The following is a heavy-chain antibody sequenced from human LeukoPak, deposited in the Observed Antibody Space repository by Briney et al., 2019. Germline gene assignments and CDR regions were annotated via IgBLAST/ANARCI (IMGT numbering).Heavy chain of an antibody. V-gene: IGHV1-18*01. J-gene: IGHJ4*02. CDR3: ARGRNDDFWSDFDY. CDR1: GYTFTSYG. CDR2: ISAYNGNT. D-gene: IGHD3-3*01. Sequence: GASVNVSCKASGYTFTSYGISWVRQAPGQGLEWMGWISAYNGNTNYAQKLQGRVTMTTDTSTSTAYMELRSLRSDDTAVYYCARGRNDDFWSDFDYWGQGTLVTVSS.